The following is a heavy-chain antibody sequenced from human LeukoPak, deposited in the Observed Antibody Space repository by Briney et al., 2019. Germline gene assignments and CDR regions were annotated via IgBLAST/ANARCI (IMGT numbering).Heavy chain of an antibody. D-gene: IGHD5-18*01. CDR3: ARDSDESGYSYGYYFDY. CDR2: IYTSGST. Sequence: SETQSLTCTVSGRSISSYYWSWIRQPAGKGLEWIGCIYTSGSTNYNPSLKSRVTMSVDTSKNQFSLKLSSVTAADTAVYYCARDSDESGYSYGYYFDYWGQGTLVTVSS. V-gene: IGHV4-4*07. CDR1: GRSISSYY. J-gene: IGHJ4*02.